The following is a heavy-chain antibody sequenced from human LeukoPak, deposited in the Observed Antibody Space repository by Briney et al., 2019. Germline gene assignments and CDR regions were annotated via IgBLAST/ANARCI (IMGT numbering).Heavy chain of an antibody. CDR2: IDSDGRTT. Sequence: HTGGSLRLSCAASEFTFSRYWMHWVRQVPGKGLVWVARIDSDGRTTRYADSVKGRFTISRDNTKNTLHLQMNSLRADDTAIYYCARDMGPAVAAGTRVQYDYWGQGTLVTVSS. CDR3: ARDMGPAVAAGTRVQYDY. D-gene: IGHD6-13*01. J-gene: IGHJ4*02. V-gene: IGHV3-74*01. CDR1: EFTFSRYW.